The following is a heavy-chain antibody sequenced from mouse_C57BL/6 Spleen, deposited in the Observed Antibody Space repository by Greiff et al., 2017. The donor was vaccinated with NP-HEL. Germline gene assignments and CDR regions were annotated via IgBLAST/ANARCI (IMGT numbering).Heavy chain of an antibody. CDR2: ISSGSSTI. CDR3: ERPHYYGSSYYFDD. Sequence: EVKLVESGGGLVKPGGSLKLSCAASGFTFSDYGMHWVRQAPEKGLEWVAYISSGSSTIYYADTVKGRFTISRDNAKNTLFLQMTSLRSEDTAMYYCERPHYYGSSYYFDDWGQGTTLTVSS. J-gene: IGHJ2*01. V-gene: IGHV5-17*01. CDR1: GFTFSDYG. D-gene: IGHD1-1*01.